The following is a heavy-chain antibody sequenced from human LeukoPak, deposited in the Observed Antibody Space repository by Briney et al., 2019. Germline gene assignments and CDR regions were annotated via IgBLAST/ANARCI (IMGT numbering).Heavy chain of an antibody. J-gene: IGHJ4*02. Sequence: PGGSLRLSCAASGFTFSTYSMNWVRQAPGKGLEWVSSISPSTSYTYYADSVKGRFTVSRDNAKNSLYLQMNSLRAEDTAVYYCARGGVYYDYVWGSYRYTQLDYWGQGTLVTVSS. CDR1: GFTFSTYS. D-gene: IGHD3-16*02. CDR3: ARGGVYYDYVWGSYRYTQLDY. CDR2: ISPSTSYT. V-gene: IGHV3-21*01.